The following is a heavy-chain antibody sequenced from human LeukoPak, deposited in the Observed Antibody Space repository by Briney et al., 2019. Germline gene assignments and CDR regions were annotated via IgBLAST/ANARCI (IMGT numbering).Heavy chain of an antibody. Sequence: GRXXRLSCAASGFTFDDYAMHWVRQAPGKGLEGVSGINWNSGSIGYADSVKGRFTISRDNAKNSLYLQMNTLRAEDMALYYCAKARGYYYDSSGSLDYCGQGTLVTVSS. CDR2: INWNSGSI. V-gene: IGHV3-9*03. J-gene: IGHJ4*02. D-gene: IGHD3-22*01. CDR3: AKARGYYYDSSGSLDY. CDR1: GFTFDDYA.